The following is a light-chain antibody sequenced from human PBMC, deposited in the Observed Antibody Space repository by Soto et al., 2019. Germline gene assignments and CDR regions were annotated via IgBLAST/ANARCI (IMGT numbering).Light chain of an antibody. CDR2: GAS. V-gene: IGKV1-39*01. CDR3: QQTDSTPRA. J-gene: IGKJ1*01. CDR1: QSISTY. Sequence: DIQMTQSPPSLSAFVGDRVTVTCRASQSISTYLNWYQHKPGKAPRLLIYGASSLQSGVPSRFSGSGSGTDFTLTIRSLQPEDVATYYCQQTDSTPRAFGQGTKVEIK.